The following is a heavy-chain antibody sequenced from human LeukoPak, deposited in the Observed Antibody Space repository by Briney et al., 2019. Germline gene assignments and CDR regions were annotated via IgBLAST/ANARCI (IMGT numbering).Heavy chain of an antibody. V-gene: IGHV4-59*01. CDR3: ARKGEHYYDSGKLWPAWFDL. Sequence: SETLALTCTVSGGSISSYYWSWIRQPPGKGLEWIGYIHYSGSTNYNPSLKSRVTISVDTSKNQFSLKLTSVTAADTAVYYCARKGEHYYDSGKLWPAWFDLWGQGTLVTVSS. CDR2: IHYSGST. J-gene: IGHJ5*02. CDR1: GGSISSYY. D-gene: IGHD3-10*01.